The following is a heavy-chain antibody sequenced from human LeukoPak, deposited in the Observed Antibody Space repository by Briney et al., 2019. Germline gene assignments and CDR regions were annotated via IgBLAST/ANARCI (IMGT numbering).Heavy chain of an antibody. D-gene: IGHD3-3*01. Sequence: GRSLRLSCAASGFTFSSYAMHWVRQAPGKGLEWVAVISYDGSNKYYADSVKGRFTISRDNSKNTLYLQMNSLRAEDTAVYYCARVALRFLEWYNFDYWGQGTLVTVYS. J-gene: IGHJ4*02. V-gene: IGHV3-30*07. CDR2: ISYDGSNK. CDR3: ARVALRFLEWYNFDY. CDR1: GFTFSSYA.